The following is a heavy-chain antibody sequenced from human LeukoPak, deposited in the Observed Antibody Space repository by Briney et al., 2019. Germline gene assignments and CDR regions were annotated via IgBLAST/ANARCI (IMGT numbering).Heavy chain of an antibody. CDR3: ARGGERSSGYLVDY. D-gene: IGHD3-22*01. J-gene: IGHJ4*02. V-gene: IGHV3-53*01. Sequence: PGGSLRLSCAASGFTVSSNYMSWVRQAPGKGLEGVSVIYSGGSTYYAESVKGRFTISIDNSKNTLYLKMNSLRAEDTAVYYCARGGERSSGYLVDYWGQGNLVTVSS. CDR1: GFTVSSNY. CDR2: IYSGGST.